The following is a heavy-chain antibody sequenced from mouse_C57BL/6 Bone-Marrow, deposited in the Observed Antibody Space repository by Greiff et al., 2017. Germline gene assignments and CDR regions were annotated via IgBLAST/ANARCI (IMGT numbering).Heavy chain of an antibody. Sequence: QVQLQQSGAELVRPGASVKLSCTASGYTFTDYYINWVKQRPGQGLEWIARIYTGSGNTYYNEKFKGKATLTAEKYSSTAYMQRSSLTSEDSAVYFCARGGQGSDMDYWGQGTSVTVSS. V-gene: IGHV1-76*01. D-gene: IGHD3-2*02. CDR3: ARGGQGSDMDY. CDR2: IYTGSGNT. J-gene: IGHJ4*01. CDR1: GYTFTDYY.